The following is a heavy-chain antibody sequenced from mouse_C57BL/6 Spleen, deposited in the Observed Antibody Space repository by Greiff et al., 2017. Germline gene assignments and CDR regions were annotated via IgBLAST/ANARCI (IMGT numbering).Heavy chain of an antibody. V-gene: IGHV1-82*01. J-gene: IGHJ3*01. D-gene: IGHD1-1*02. CDR2: IYPGDGDT. CDR1: GYAFSSSW. Sequence: QVQLQQSGPELVKPGASVKISCKASGYAFSSSWMNWVKQRPGKGLEWIGRIYPGDGDTNYNGKFKGKATLTADKSSSTAYMQLSSLTSEDSAVYFCAREGKFYGPGAYWGQGTLVTVSA. CDR3: AREGKFYGPGAY.